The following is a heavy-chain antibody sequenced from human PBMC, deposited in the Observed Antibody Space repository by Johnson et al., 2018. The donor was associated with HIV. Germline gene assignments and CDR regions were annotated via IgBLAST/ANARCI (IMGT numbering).Heavy chain of an antibody. CDR2: IRYDGSNK. CDR1: GFTFSSYG. CDR3: ARVPSADSRDAFDI. D-gene: IGHD5-18*01. Sequence: QVQLVESGGGVVQRGGSLRLSCVASGFTFSSYGMHWVRQAPGKGLEWVAFIRYDGSNKYYADSVKGRFTISRDNSKNTLYLQMNSLRAEDTAVYYCARVPSADSRDAFDIWGQGTMVTVSS. J-gene: IGHJ3*02. V-gene: IGHV3-30*02.